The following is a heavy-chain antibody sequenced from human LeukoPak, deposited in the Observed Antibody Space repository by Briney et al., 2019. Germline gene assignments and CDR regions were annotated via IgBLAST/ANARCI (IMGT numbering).Heavy chain of an antibody. V-gene: IGHV4-34*01. J-gene: IGHJ4*02. CDR2: INHSGST. Sequence: SETLSLTCAVYGGSFSGYYWSWIRQPPEKELEWIGEINHSGSTNYNPSLKSRVTISVDTSKNQFSLKLSSVTAADTAVYYCARRRRSYYYGSGSPTLFDYWGQGTLVTVSS. D-gene: IGHD3-10*01. CDR1: GGSFSGYY. CDR3: ARRRRSYYYGSGSPTLFDY.